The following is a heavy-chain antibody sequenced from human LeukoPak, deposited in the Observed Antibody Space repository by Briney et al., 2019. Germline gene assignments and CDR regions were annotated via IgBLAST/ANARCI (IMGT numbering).Heavy chain of an antibody. Sequence: VASVTVSCTTSGYTFSSYDINWVRQATGQGLEWMGWMNPNSGNTGYAQNFQGRVTMTRNPSISTAYMELSSLRSEDTAVYYCTREPLDGEGATIFDFWGQGTLVTVSS. D-gene: IGHD1-26*01. V-gene: IGHV1-8*01. CDR1: GYTFSSYD. CDR2: MNPNSGNT. J-gene: IGHJ4*02. CDR3: TREPLDGEGATIFDF.